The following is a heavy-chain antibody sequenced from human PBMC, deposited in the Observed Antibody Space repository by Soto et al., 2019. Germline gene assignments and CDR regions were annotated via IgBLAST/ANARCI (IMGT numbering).Heavy chain of an antibody. V-gene: IGHV3-48*02. Sequence: SLRLSCAVSGFTFSPYSMNWVRQAPGKGLEWSSYISSGGDTIYYADSVRGRFTVSRDNTKNSLYLQMDSLRDEDTAVYYCARDRSTIYGVVTTIDYWGQGTLVTVSS. J-gene: IGHJ4*02. D-gene: IGHD3-3*01. CDR2: ISSGGDTI. CDR1: GFTFSPYS. CDR3: ARDRSTIYGVVTTIDY.